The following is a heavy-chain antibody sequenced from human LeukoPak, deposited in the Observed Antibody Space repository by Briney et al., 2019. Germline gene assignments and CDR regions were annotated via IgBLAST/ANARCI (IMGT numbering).Heavy chain of an antibody. CDR1: GFTVSSNY. J-gene: IGHJ4*02. CDR3: AKGRDHSFGGVLGY. V-gene: IGHV3-23*01. CDR2: ISGSGGST. Sequence: PGGSLRLSCAASGFTVSSNYMCWVRQAPGQGLEWVSAISGSGGSTYYADSVKGRFTISRDNSNNTLYLQMNSLRAEDTAVYYCAKGRDHSFGGVLGYWGQGTLVIVSS. D-gene: IGHD3-16*02.